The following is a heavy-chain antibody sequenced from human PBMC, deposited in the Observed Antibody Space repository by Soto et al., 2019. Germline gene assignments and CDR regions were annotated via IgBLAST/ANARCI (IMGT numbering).Heavy chain of an antibody. D-gene: IGHD1-1*01. CDR1: GYALSELS. Sequence: QVQLVQSGTEVKKPGASVKVSCKISGYALSELSIHWVRQAPGKGLEWMGGSDPEDGETVYTQKFQGRVTMTEGTSPDTAFLELSGLRSEDTAVYYCATYLTTTAHVFDFWGQGTLVTVSS. V-gene: IGHV1-24*01. J-gene: IGHJ3*01. CDR2: SDPEDGET. CDR3: ATYLTTTAHVFDF.